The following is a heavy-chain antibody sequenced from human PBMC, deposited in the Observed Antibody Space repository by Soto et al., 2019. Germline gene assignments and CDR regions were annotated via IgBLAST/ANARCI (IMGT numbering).Heavy chain of an antibody. D-gene: IGHD2-8*01. V-gene: IGHV1-46*01. CDR2: INPSGGST. CDR3: ARPPYPGCINAVCYPLDY. J-gene: IGHJ4*02. Sequence: QVQLVQSGAEVKKPGASVKISCKASGYTLTSYYMHWVRQAPGQGLEWMGIINPSGGSTNYAQKLQGRVAMIRDTSTSTVYMELNSLRSEDTAVYYCARPPYPGCINAVCYPLDYWGQGTLVTVSS. CDR1: GYTLTSYY.